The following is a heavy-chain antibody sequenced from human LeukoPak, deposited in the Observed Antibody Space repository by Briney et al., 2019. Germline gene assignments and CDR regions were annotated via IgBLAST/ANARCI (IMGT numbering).Heavy chain of an antibody. CDR2: IYSGGST. J-gene: IGHJ3*02. CDR1: GFTVSSNY. D-gene: IGHD3-22*01. CDR3: ARDTSSGYYDAFDI. Sequence: GGSLRLSCAASGFTVSSNYMSWVRQAPGKGLEWVSIIYSGGSTYYADSVEGRFTISRDNSKNTLYLQMNSLRAEDTAVYYCARDTSSGYYDAFDIWGQGTMVTVSS. V-gene: IGHV3-66*01.